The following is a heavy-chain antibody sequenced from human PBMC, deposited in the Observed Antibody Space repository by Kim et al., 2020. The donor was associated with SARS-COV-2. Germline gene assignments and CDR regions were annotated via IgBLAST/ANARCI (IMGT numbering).Heavy chain of an antibody. CDR3: ARLGAAGTYYYQYAMDV. CDR1: GYTVTTYD. V-gene: IGHV1-8*01. J-gene: IGHJ6*02. D-gene: IGHD6-13*01. Sequence: ASVKVSCKASGYTVTTYDINWVRQATGQGLEWMGWMNPHSGNTGYAQKFQGRVTMTRNTSISTAYMELSSLRSEETAVYYCARLGAAGTYYYQYAMDVWGQGTTVTVSS. CDR2: MNPHSGNT.